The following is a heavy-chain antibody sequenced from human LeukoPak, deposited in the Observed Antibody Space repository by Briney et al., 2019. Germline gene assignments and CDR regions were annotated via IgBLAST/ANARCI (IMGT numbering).Heavy chain of an antibody. CDR2: ISAYNGNK. Sequence: GASVKVSCKASGYTLTSYGISWVRQAPGQGLEWMGWISAYNGNKKYAQKLQGRVTMTTDTSTSTAYMELRSLRSDDTAVYYCARDHIDYGSGSYYNGVFDYWGQGTLVTVSS. D-gene: IGHD3-10*01. V-gene: IGHV1-18*01. CDR3: ARDHIDYGSGSYYNGVFDY. J-gene: IGHJ4*02. CDR1: GYTLTSYG.